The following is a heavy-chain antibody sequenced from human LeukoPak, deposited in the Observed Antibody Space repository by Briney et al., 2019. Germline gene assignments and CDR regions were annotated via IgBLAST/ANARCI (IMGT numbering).Heavy chain of an antibody. D-gene: IGHD1-1*01. CDR3: AKQTGPGLFTLP. V-gene: IGHV4-34*01. Sequence: SETLSLTCAVYGGSFSGYYWSWIRQPPGKGLEWIGEINHSGSTNYNPSLKSRVTISVDTSKNQFSLKLSSVTATDTAMYYCAKQTGPGLFTLPGGQGTLVTVSP. J-gene: IGHJ4*02. CDR1: GGSFSGYY. CDR2: INHSGST.